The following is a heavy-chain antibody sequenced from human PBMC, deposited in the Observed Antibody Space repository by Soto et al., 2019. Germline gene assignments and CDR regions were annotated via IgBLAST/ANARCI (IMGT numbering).Heavy chain of an antibody. Sequence: GGSLRLSCAASGFTFSSYAMGWVRQAPGKGLEWVSAISGSGGSTYYADSVKGRFTISRDNSKNTLYLQMNSLRAEDTAVYYCAKDRWDEGFPNPNWFDPWGQGTLVTVSS. D-gene: IGHD1-26*01. CDR1: GFTFSSYA. CDR2: ISGSGGST. J-gene: IGHJ5*02. V-gene: IGHV3-23*01. CDR3: AKDRWDEGFPNPNWFDP.